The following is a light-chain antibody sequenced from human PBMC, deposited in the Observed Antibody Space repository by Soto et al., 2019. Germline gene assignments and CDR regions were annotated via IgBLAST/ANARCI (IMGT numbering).Light chain of an antibody. CDR1: QGIGTY. J-gene: IGKJ1*01. CDR2: ASS. V-gene: IGKV1-9*01. Sequence: RLSKSPSSLSASVGDRVTVTCRASQGIGTYLVWYQQKSGKAPTVLIYASSTLQTGVPSRFSGSGSGTDFSLTISSLQSEDFALYYCQQHTVWPAPFAQGTKV. CDR3: QQHTVWPAP.